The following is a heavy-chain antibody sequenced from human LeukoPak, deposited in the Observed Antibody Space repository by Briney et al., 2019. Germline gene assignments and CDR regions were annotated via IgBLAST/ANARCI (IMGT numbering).Heavy chain of an antibody. J-gene: IGHJ4*02. CDR3: ARVGVDYSGNIIKYFYDY. Sequence: SETLSLTCTVSGDSISTYQWSWIRQPPGKELEWFGNVYYSGSGNYNPSLKSRVIITVYTSKNQLSLKLSPVTAADTAVYYCARVGVDYSGNIIKYFYDYWGPGTLVTVSS. D-gene: IGHD4-23*01. V-gene: IGHV4-59*01. CDR2: VYYSGSG. CDR1: GDSISTYQ.